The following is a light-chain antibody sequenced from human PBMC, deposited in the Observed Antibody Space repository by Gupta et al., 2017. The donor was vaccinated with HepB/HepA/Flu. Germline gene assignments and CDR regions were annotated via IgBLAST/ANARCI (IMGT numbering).Light chain of an antibody. J-gene: IGLJ3*02. CDR1: ASNIGGFNL. V-gene: IGLV2-23*01. Sequence: QSTLTQPASVSGSPGQSVTISCTGAASNIGGFNLVSWYQQRPGTAPRLMMYEGTKRPSGVSNRFSGSRSGTTASLPIYGLQAEEEADYYCSSSGGSGTCWVFGGGTRLTVL. CDR2: EGT. CDR3: SSSGGSGTCWV.